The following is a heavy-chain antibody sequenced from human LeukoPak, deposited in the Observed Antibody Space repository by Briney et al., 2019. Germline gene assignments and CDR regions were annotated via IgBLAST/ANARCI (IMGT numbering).Heavy chain of an antibody. D-gene: IGHD3-3*01. J-gene: IGHJ5*02. CDR2: IYPGDSDT. V-gene: IGHV5-51*01. Sequence: PGESLKISCKGSGYSFTSYWIGWVRQMPGKGPEGRGIIYPGDSDTRYSPPFQGQVTISADKSISTAYLQWSSLKASDTDMYYCARQLWSSAFDPWGQGTLVTVSS. CDR3: ARQLWSSAFDP. CDR1: GYSFTSYW.